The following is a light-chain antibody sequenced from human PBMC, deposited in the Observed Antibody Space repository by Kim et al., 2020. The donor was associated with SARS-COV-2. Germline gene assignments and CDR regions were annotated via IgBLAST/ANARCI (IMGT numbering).Light chain of an antibody. CDR2: AAS. CDR1: QGISSY. V-gene: IGKV1-8*01. J-gene: IGKJ2*01. CDR3: QEYYSYPPGYT. Sequence: AIRITQSPSSLSASTGDRVTITCRASQGISSYLAWYQRKPGKAPKLLIYAASTLESGVPSRFSGSGSGTDFTLTINYLQSEDFATYYCQEYYSYPPGYTFGQGTKLE.